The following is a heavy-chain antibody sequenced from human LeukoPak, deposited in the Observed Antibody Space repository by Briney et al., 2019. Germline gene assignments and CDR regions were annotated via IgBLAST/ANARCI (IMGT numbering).Heavy chain of an antibody. V-gene: IGHV4-59*08. CDR3: ARLLGYTYWYFGL. J-gene: IGHJ2*01. CDR1: GGSFSGYY. D-gene: IGHD5-18*01. CDR2: IYYSGSP. Sequence: SETLSLTCAVYGGSFSGYYWSWIRQPPGKGLEWIGYIYYSGSPNYNPSLKSRVTISVDTSKNQFSLKLSSVTAADTAVYYCARLLGYTYWYFGLWGRGTLVTVSS.